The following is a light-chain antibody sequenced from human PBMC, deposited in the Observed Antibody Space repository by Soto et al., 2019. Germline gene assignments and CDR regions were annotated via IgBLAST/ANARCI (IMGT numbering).Light chain of an antibody. CDR2: GAS. J-gene: IGKJ1*01. Sequence: EIVLTQSPATLSLSPGERATLSCRASQSVSSNSLGWYQQKPGQAPRLLIYGASTRATGIPDRFSGSGSGTDFTLTISRLEAEDFAVYHCQQYISTPWSFGQGTKVEIK. V-gene: IGKV3-20*01. CDR1: QSVSSNS. CDR3: QQYISTPWS.